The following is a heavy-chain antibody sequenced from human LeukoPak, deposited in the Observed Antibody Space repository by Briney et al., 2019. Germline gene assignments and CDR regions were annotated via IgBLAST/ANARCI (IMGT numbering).Heavy chain of an antibody. CDR2: ISWNSGSI. CDR1: GFTFDDYA. J-gene: IGHJ4*02. CDR3: AKDNGDGYCSGGSCYSVPPRQTVFDY. V-gene: IGHV3-9*01. Sequence: PGGSLRLSCAASGFTFDDYAMHWVRQAPGKGLEWVSGISWNSGSIVYADSVKGRFTISRDNAKNSLYLQMNSLRAEDTALYYCAKDNGDGYCSGGSCYSVPPRQTVFDYWGQGTLVTVSS. D-gene: IGHD2-15*01.